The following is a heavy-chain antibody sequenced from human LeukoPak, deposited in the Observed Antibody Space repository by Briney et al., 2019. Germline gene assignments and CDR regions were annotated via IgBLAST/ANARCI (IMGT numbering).Heavy chain of an antibody. CDR2: INPNSGGT. Sequence: ASVKVSCKASGYSFSDYSMHWVQQAPGQGLEWMGRINPNSGGTTYAQNFQGRVSMTRDTSISTTYMELSGLTSDDTAVYYCARGGSGSGYLYYFDYWGQGTLVSVSS. D-gene: IGHD3-10*01. V-gene: IGHV1-2*06. CDR1: GYSFSDYS. CDR3: ARGGSGSGYLYYFDY. J-gene: IGHJ4*02.